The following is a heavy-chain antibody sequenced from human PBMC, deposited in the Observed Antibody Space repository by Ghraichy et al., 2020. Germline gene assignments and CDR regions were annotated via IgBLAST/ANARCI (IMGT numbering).Heavy chain of an antibody. D-gene: IGHD6-6*01. Sequence: GESLNISCAASGFTFSSYSMNWVRQAPGKGLEWVSYISSSISTIYYADSVKGRFTISRDNAKNSLYLQMNSLRAEDTAVYYCARERGSSSSGGVYYFDYWSQGTLGTVCS. CDR1: GFTFSSYS. J-gene: IGHJ4*02. V-gene: IGHV3-48*01. CDR2: ISSSISTI. CDR3: ARERGSSSSGGVYYFDY.